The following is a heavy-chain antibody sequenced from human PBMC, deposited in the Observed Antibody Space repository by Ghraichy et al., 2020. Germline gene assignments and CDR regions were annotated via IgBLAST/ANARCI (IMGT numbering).Heavy chain of an antibody. CDR1: DGSISSYY. J-gene: IGHJ4*02. CDR2: IYYRGST. D-gene: IGHD3-22*01. CDR3: ASLRPYYYDSSGSYYCDY. Sequence: SQTLSLTCTVSDGSISSYYWNWIRNPPGEGLEWIGYIYYRGSTNYNPSLKSRVTITVDTSKNQFSLKLNSVTAADTAVYYCASLRPYYYDSSGSYYCDYWAQGTLSTVPP. V-gene: IGHV4-59*01.